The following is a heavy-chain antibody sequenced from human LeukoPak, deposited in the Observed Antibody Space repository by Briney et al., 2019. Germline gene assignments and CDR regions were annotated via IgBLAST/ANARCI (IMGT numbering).Heavy chain of an antibody. Sequence: SETLSLTCAVYGGSFSGYYWSWIRQPPGKGLEWIGEINHSGSTNYNPSLKSRVTISVDTSKNQFSLKLSSVPAADTAVYYCARGYYYNSSGRFDCWGQGTLVTVSS. J-gene: IGHJ4*02. CDR3: ARGYYYNSSGRFDC. CDR1: GGSFSGYY. V-gene: IGHV4-34*01. D-gene: IGHD3-22*01. CDR2: INHSGST.